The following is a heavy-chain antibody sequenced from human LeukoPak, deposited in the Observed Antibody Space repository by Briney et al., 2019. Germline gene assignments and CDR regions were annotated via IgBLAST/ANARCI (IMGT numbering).Heavy chain of an antibody. D-gene: IGHD3-22*01. CDR2: ISGSGGST. CDR1: GSTFSSYA. V-gene: IGHV3-23*01. J-gene: IGHJ4*02. CDR3: AKDGSRRYYYDSSGPVFDY. Sequence: GGSLRLSCAASGSTFSSYAMSWVRQAPGKGLEWVSAISGSGGSTYYADSVKGRFTISRDNSKNTLYLQMNSLRAEDTAVYYCAKDGSRRYYYDSSGPVFDYWGQGTLVTVSS.